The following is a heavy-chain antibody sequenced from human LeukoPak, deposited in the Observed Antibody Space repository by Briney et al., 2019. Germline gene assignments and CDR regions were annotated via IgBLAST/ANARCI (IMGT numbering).Heavy chain of an antibody. D-gene: IGHD3-10*01. V-gene: IGHV3-43*01. CDR2: ISYDGSST. J-gene: IGHJ4*02. CDR1: GFSFDDYT. CDR3: AKDIYGSGSDFDY. Sequence: GGSLRLSCAASGFSFDDYTMHWVRHAPGKGLEWVSLISYDGSSTFYGDSVKGRFTISRDNAKNSLYLQMNSLRAEDTALYYCAKDIYGSGSDFDYWGQGTLGTVS.